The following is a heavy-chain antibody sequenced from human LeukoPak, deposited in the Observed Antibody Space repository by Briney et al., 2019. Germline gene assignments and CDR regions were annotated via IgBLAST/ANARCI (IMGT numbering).Heavy chain of an antibody. J-gene: IGHJ6*02. CDR2: ISYDGSNK. V-gene: IGHV3-30-3*01. CDR1: GFTFSSYA. Sequence: PGGSLRLSCAASGFTFSSYAMHWVRQAPGKGLEWVAVISYDGSNKYYADSVKGRFTISRDNSKNTLYLQMNSLRAEDTAVYYCARAQTEEKYYYYYYGMDVWGQGTTVTVSS. CDR3: ARAQTEEKYYYYYYGMDV.